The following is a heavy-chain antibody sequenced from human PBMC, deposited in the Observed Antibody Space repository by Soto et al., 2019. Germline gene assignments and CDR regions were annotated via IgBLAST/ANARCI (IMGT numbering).Heavy chain of an antibody. CDR3: AGGSTLIVVSNFEY. CDR2: IYHSGST. V-gene: IGHV4-39*01. J-gene: IGHJ4*02. CDR1: GDSISSSNYY. Sequence: SETLSLTCGVSGDSISSSNYYWAWIRQPPGKGIEWIGSIYHSGSTYYNQSLQSQGTISVDTSKKQFSLKLSCVTAADTALYYCAGGSTLIVVSNFEYWGQGTQVTVSS. D-gene: IGHD3-22*01.